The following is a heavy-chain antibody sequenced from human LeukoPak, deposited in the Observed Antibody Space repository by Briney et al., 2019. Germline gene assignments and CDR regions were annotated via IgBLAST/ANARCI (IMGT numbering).Heavy chain of an antibody. CDR2: INHSGST. V-gene: IGHV4-34*01. D-gene: IGHD6-13*01. J-gene: IGHJ1*01. Sequence: SETLSLTCAVYGGSFSGYYWSWIRQPPGKGLEWIGEINHSGSTNYNPSLKSRVTISVDTSKNQFSLKLSSVTAADAAVYYCARAGIAAAGTIRGVKYFQHWGQGTLVTVSS. CDR3: ARAGIAAAGTIRGVKYFQH. CDR1: GGSFSGYY.